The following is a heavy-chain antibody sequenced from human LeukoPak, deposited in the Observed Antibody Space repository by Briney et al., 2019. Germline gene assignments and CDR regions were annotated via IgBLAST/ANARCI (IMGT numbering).Heavy chain of an antibody. Sequence: ASVKVSCKASGYTFTSYGISWMRQAPGQGLEWMGWISAYNGNTNYAQKLQGRVTMTTDTSTSTAYMELRSLRSDDTAVYYCARDGQWLRDYYYGMDVWGQGTTVTVSS. CDR1: GYTFTSYG. CDR2: ISAYNGNT. J-gene: IGHJ6*02. D-gene: IGHD6-19*01. V-gene: IGHV1-18*01. CDR3: ARDGQWLRDYYYGMDV.